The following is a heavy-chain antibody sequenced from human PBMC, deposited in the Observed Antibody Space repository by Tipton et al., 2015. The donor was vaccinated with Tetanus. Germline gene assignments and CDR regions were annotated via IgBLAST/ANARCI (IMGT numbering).Heavy chain of an antibody. CDR1: GFTVSGNY. Sequence: SLRLSCAASGFTVSGNYMSWVRQAPGKGLEWVSLIYSGGTTYYTDSVKGRFTISRDKSKNTLYLRMDSLRAEDTAVYYCARRVVDTRDAYDIWGQGTMVTVSS. D-gene: IGHD2-2*01. CDR3: ARRVVDTRDAYDI. J-gene: IGHJ3*02. V-gene: IGHV3-66*01. CDR2: IYSGGTT.